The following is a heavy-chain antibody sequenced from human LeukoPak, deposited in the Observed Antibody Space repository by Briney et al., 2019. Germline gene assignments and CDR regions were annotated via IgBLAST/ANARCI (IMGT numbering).Heavy chain of an antibody. Sequence: PSETLSLTCTVSGGSISSYYWSWIRQPAGKGLEWIGRIYTSGSTNYNPSLKSRVTMSVDTSKNQFSLKLSSVTAADTAVYNCAREMSVGDDWAFDIWGQGTMVTASS. CDR3: AREMSVGDDWAFDI. J-gene: IGHJ3*02. V-gene: IGHV4-4*07. CDR2: IYTSGST. D-gene: IGHD3-10*01. CDR1: GGSISSYY.